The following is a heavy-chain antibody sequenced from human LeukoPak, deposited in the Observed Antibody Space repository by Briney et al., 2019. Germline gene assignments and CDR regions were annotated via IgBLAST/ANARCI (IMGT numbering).Heavy chain of an antibody. J-gene: IGHJ3*02. CDR3: ARSHMIVVVPGAFDI. Sequence: SETLSLTCAVSGYSISSGYYWGWIRQPPGKGLEWIGSIYHSGSTYYNPSLKSRVTISVDTSKNQFSLKLSSVTAADTAVYYCARSHMIVVVPGAFDIWGQGTMVAASS. D-gene: IGHD3-22*01. CDR1: GYSISSGYY. V-gene: IGHV4-38-2*01. CDR2: IYHSGST.